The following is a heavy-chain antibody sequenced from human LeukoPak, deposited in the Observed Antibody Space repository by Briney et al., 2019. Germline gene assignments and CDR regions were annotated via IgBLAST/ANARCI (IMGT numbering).Heavy chain of an antibody. CDR3: APSIKGAFDI. J-gene: IGHJ3*02. CDR1: GFTFSSYS. CDR2: ISSSSSYI. D-gene: IGHD5-24*01. Sequence: GGSLGLSCAASGFTFSSYSMNWVRQAPGKGLEWVSSISSSSSYIYYADSVKGRFTISRDNAKNSLYLQMNSLRAEDTAVYYCAPSIKGAFDIWGQGTMVTVSS. V-gene: IGHV3-21*01.